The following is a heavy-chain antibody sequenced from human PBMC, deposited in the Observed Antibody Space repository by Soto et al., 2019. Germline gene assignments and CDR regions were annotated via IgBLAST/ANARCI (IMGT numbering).Heavy chain of an antibody. CDR3: ARDEGYCISTSCYIPNYYYYGMDV. Sequence: GGSLRLSCAASGFTFSSYWMHWVRQAPGKGLVWVSRINSDGSSTSYADSVKGRFTISRDNAKNTLYLQMNSLRAEDTAVYYRARDEGYCISTSCYIPNYYYYGMDVWGQGTTVTVSS. D-gene: IGHD2-2*02. CDR2: INSDGSST. CDR1: GFTFSSYW. V-gene: IGHV3-74*01. J-gene: IGHJ6*02.